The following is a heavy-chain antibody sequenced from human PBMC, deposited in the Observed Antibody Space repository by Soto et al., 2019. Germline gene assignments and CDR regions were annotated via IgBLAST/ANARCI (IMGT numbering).Heavy chain of an antibody. V-gene: IGHV1-18*01. CDR3: ARMAAAGIPTYYFDY. CDR2: ISAYNGNT. Sequence: ASVKVSCKASGYTFTSYGISWVRQAPGQGLEWMGWISAYNGNTNYAQKLQGRVTMTTDTSTSTAYMELRSLRSDDTAVYYCARMAAAGIPTYYFDYWGQGTLVTVS. D-gene: IGHD6-13*01. CDR1: GYTFTSYG. J-gene: IGHJ4*02.